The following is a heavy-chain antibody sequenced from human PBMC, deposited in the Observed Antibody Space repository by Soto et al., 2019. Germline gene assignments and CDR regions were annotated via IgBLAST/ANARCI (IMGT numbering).Heavy chain of an antibody. V-gene: IGHV1-18*01. Sequence: QVQLVQSGAEVKKPGASVKVSCKASGYTFTSYGISWVRQAPGQGLEWMGWIRAYNGNTKYVQKFQGRVTMTTDTSTSTAYMELRRLRSDDTAVYYCARDAAAGLNDYWGQGTLVTVSS. CDR2: IRAYNGNT. CDR3: ARDAAAGLNDY. CDR1: GYTFTSYG. D-gene: IGHD6-13*01. J-gene: IGHJ4*02.